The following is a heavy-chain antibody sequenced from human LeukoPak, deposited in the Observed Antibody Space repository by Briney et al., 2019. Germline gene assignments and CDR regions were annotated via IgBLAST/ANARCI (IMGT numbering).Heavy chain of an antibody. V-gene: IGHV3-33*01. CDR1: GFTFSSYG. J-gene: IGHJ2*01. CDR3: ARDYLDWYFDL. CDR2: IWYDGSNK. Sequence: GGSLRLSCAASGFTFSSYGMHWVRQAPGKGLEWVAVIWYDGSNKYYADSVKGRFTISRDNSKNTLHLQMNSLRAEDTAVYYCARDYLDWYFDLWGRGTLVTVSS.